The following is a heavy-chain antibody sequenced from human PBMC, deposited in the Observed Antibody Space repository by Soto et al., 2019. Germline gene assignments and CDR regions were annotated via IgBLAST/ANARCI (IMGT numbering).Heavy chain of an antibody. CDR2: ISSSSSTI. D-gene: IGHD3-3*01. J-gene: IGHJ6*02. CDR1: GFTFSSYS. CDR3: SIDIEFSWFLECTIHHHYRHDF. V-gene: IGHV3-48*01. Sequence: GGSLRLSCAASGFTFSSYSMNWVRQAPGKGLEWVSYISSSSSTIYYADSVKGRFTISRDNAKNSLYLQMNSLRTEDTALYDCSIDIEFSWFLECTIHHHYRHDFWGQGTTDTVSS.